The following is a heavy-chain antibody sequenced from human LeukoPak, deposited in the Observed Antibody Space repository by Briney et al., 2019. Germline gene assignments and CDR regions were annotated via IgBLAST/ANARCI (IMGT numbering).Heavy chain of an antibody. J-gene: IGHJ3*02. CDR2: ISGSGGRT. D-gene: IGHD3-22*01. CDR3: AKDLETITMIVVVITDAFDS. V-gene: IGHV3-23*01. CDR1: GFTFSSYA. Sequence: GGSLRLSCAASGFTFSSYAMSWVGQAPGKGLEGVSAISGSGGRTYYADSVKGGFNISRDKSKKTLYTQMNSLRDEDRAVYYSAKDLETITMIVVVITDAFDSWGPGTMVTVSS.